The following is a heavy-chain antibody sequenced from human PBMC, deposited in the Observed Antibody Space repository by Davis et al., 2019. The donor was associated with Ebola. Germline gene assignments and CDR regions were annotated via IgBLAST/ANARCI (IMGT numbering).Heavy chain of an antibody. Sequence: MPSETLSLTCAVYGGSFSGYYWSWIRQPPGKGLEWIGEINHSGSTNYNPSLKSRVTIPVDTSKNQFSLKLSSVTAADTAVYYCAREGYCSGGSCYSNWFDPWGQGTLVTVSS. D-gene: IGHD2-15*01. CDR1: GGSFSGYY. CDR2: INHSGST. J-gene: IGHJ5*02. V-gene: IGHV4-34*01. CDR3: AREGYCSGGSCYSNWFDP.